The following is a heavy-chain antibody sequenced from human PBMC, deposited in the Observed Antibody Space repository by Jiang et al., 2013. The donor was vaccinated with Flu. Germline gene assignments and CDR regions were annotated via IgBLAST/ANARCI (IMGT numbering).Heavy chain of an antibody. CDR2: INPSGGST. V-gene: IGHV1-46*01. D-gene: IGHD3-10*01. Sequence: GAEVKKPGASVKVSCKASGYTFTSYYMHWVRQAPGQGLEWMGIINPSGGSTSYAQKFQGRVTMTRDTSTSTVYMELSSLRSEDTAVYYCARSLRRFGEYSYGMDVWGQGTTVTVSS. CDR3: ARSLRRFGEYSYGMDV. J-gene: IGHJ6*02. CDR1: GYTFTSYY.